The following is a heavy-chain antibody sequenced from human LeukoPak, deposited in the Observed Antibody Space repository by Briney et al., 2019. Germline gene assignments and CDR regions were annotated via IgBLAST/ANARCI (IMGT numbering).Heavy chain of an antibody. CDR1: GFTFSSYA. J-gene: IGHJ4*02. Sequence: GGSLRLSCAASGFTFSSYAMSWVRQAPGKGLEWVSAISGSGGSTYYADSVKGRFTISRDNSKNTLYLQMNSLRAEDTAVYYCASYRGGYDILTGYYNGFDYWGQGTLVTVSS. D-gene: IGHD3-9*01. CDR2: ISGSGGST. CDR3: ASYRGGYDILTGYYNGFDY. V-gene: IGHV3-23*01.